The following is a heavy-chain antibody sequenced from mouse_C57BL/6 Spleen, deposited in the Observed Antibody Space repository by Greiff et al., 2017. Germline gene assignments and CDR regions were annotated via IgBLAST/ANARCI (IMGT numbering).Heavy chain of an antibody. J-gene: IGHJ2*01. CDR3: ARIYYGNFDY. V-gene: IGHV3-5*01. Sequence: EVKLQESGPGLVKPSQTVFLTCTVTGISITTGYYRWSWIRQFPGNKLEWIGYIYYSGTITYNPSLTSRTTITRDTPKTQFFLEMNSLTAEDTATYCCARIYYGNFDYWGQGTTLTVSS. CDR2: IYYSGTI. CDR1: GISITTGYYR. D-gene: IGHD2-1*01.